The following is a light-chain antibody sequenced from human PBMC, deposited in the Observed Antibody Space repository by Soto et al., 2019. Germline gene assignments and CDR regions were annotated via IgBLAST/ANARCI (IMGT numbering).Light chain of an antibody. CDR3: QQYGSSPGT. Sequence: EIVLTQSTGTLSLSPGERATLSCRASQRVRDSQLAWYQQKPGQAPSPLIYETSSRATGIPDRFRGSGSGTEFALTITSVEPEDVAMYFCQQYGSSPGTFGQGTKVEI. V-gene: IGKV3-20*01. CDR1: QRVRDSQ. CDR2: ETS. J-gene: IGKJ1*01.